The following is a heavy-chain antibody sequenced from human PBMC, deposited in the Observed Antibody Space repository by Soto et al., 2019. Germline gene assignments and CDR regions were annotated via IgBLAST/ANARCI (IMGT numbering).Heavy chain of an antibody. D-gene: IGHD2-21*02. Sequence: SKTLPIICPVFGGSISSYCCSCIRQPPRKGLEWIGYKLYSESTNYIPARKRRVTISVDTSKNQFSLKLSSVTAADTAVYFCARLYWVVTAISNWFDPWGQGTLVPSPQ. CDR3: ARLYWVVTAISNWFDP. J-gene: IGHJ5*02. CDR1: GGSISSYC. CDR2: KLYSEST. V-gene: IGHV4-59*08.